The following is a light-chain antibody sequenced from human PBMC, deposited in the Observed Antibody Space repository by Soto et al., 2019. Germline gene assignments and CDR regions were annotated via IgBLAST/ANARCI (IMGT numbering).Light chain of an antibody. CDR3: QQRSAWLT. CDR1: QSVSRF. J-gene: IGKJ4*01. CDR2: DAS. Sequence: EILLTQSPATLSLSPGERATLSCRASQSVSRFLAWYQQKPGQAPRLLIYDASNRATGVPPRFSGSGSGTDFTLTISSLEPEDFAVYYCQQRSAWLTFGGGTKVEIK. V-gene: IGKV3-11*01.